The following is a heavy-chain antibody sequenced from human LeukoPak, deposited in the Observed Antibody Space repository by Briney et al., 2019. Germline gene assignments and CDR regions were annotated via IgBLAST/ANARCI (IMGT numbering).Heavy chain of an antibody. D-gene: IGHD3-22*01. Sequence: GGSLRLSCAASGFTFSSFEMNWVRQAPGKGLEWVSYISSSGSTIYYADSVKGRFTISRDNAKNSLYLQMNSLRAEDTAVYYCARDAEVGYLDSSNFYDYWGQGTLVTVSS. CDR1: GFTFSSFE. V-gene: IGHV3-48*03. CDR3: ARDAEVGYLDSSNFYDY. J-gene: IGHJ4*02. CDR2: ISSSGSTI.